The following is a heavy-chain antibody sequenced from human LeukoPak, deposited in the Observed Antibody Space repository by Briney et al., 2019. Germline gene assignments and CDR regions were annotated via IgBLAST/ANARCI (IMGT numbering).Heavy chain of an antibody. Sequence: GGSLRLSCAASGFTFSSYSMNWVRQAPGKGLEWVSSISSSSSYIYYADSVKGRFTISRDNAKNSLYLQMNSLRAEDTAVYYCAKGRGSGYSYGYDAFDIWGQGTMVTVSS. J-gene: IGHJ3*02. CDR1: GFTFSSYS. V-gene: IGHV3-21*01. CDR2: ISSSSSYI. CDR3: AKGRGSGYSYGYDAFDI. D-gene: IGHD5-18*01.